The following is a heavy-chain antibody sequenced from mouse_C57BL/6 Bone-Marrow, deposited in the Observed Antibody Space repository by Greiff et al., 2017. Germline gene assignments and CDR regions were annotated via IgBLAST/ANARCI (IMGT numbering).Heavy chain of an antibody. CDR3: ARSRHYDYGGVGFAY. CDR1: GYTFTDYN. Sequence: EVQLQQSGPELVKPGASVKIPCKASGYTFTDYNMDWVKQSHGKSLEWIGDINPNNGGTIYNQKFKGKATLTVDKSSSTAYMELRSLTSEDTAVYYCARSRHYDYGGVGFAYWGQGTLVTVSA. J-gene: IGHJ3*01. D-gene: IGHD2-4*01. V-gene: IGHV1-18*01. CDR2: INPNNGGT.